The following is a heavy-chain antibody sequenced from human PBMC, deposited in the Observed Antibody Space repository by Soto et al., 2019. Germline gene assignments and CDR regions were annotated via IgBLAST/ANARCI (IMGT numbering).Heavy chain of an antibody. J-gene: IGHJ4*02. CDR2: ISSGGTTI. V-gene: IGHV3-48*02. D-gene: IGHD3-3*01. CDR3: TTDTRRISVFGVPWDS. CDR1: GFSFSTYS. Sequence: GGSLRLSCAASGFSFSTYSMNWVRQAPGKGLEWVSFISSGGTTIYYADSVKGRFTISRDNANNSLYLQMNSLRDEDSAVYYCTTDTRRISVFGVPWDSWGQGTLVTVSS.